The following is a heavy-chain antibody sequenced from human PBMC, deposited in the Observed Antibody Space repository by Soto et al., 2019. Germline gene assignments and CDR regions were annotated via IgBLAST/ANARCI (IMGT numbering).Heavy chain of an antibody. J-gene: IGHJ6*02. CDR3: ARVSVDIVLVPAAIYYGMDV. D-gene: IGHD2-2*02. Sequence: QVQLVQSGAEVKKPGSSVKVSCKASGGTCSSYAISWVRQAPGQGLEWMGGIIPIFGTANYAQKFQGRVTITADESTSTAYMGLSSLRSEDTAVYYCARVSVDIVLVPAAIYYGMDVWGQGTTVTVSS. V-gene: IGHV1-69*01. CDR1: GGTCSSYA. CDR2: IIPIFGTA.